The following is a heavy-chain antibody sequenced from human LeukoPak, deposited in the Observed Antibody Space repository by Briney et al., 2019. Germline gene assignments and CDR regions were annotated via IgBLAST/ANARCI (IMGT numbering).Heavy chain of an antibody. Sequence: GGSLRLSCVVSGFTFSSSAMSWVRQPPAKGLEWVSAFSAGSTYYRDSVKGRFTISRDISKNTMYLEMNSLRAEDTAVYYCATNRYGYNNYLEYWGQGTLVTVSS. CDR1: GFTFSSSA. J-gene: IGHJ4*02. V-gene: IGHV3-23*01. CDR3: ATNRYGYNNYLEY. D-gene: IGHD5-24*01. CDR2: FSAGST.